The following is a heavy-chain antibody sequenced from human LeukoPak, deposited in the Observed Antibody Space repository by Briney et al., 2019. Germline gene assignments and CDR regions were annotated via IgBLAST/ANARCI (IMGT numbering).Heavy chain of an antibody. Sequence: PSETLFLTCAVSGGSLSSFYWSWIRQPPGKGLEWIGYIYHSGTTMYNPSLKSRVTVSVDTSEHQFFLRLTSVQAADSAIYYCTREKISACPHFEHWGRGLLVSVSS. CDR2: IYHSGTT. CDR1: GGSLSSFY. V-gene: IGHV4-59*01. CDR3: TREKISACPHFEH. D-gene: IGHD2-15*01. J-gene: IGHJ4*02.